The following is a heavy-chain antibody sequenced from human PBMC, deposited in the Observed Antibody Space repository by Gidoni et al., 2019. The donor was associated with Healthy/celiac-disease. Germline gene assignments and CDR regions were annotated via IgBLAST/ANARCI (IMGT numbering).Heavy chain of an antibody. D-gene: IGHD1-26*01. V-gene: IGHV4-34*01. Sequence: QVQLQQWGAGLLKPSETLSLTCAVYGGSFSGYYWSWIRQPPGKGLEWIGEINHSGSTNYNPSLKSRVTISVDTSKTQFSLKLSSVTAADTAVYYCARARGRVGATNWDYWGQGTLVTVSS. CDR3: ARARGRVGATNWDY. J-gene: IGHJ4*02. CDR2: INHSGST. CDR1: GGSFSGYY.